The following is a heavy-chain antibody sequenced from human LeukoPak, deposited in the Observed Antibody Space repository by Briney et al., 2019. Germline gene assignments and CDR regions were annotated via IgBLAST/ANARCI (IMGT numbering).Heavy chain of an antibody. J-gene: IGHJ5*02. CDR1: GYTFISYD. D-gene: IGHD3-9*01. V-gene: IGHV1-8*01. Sequence: GASVKVSCKASGYTFISYDVNWVGQATGQGRDWMGLMNPSSGNRGYAQKFQGRVTITADESTSTAYMELSSLRSDDTAVYYCARDPYYDILTGYSWFDPWGQGTLVTVSS. CDR3: ARDPYYDILTGYSWFDP. CDR2: MNPSSGNR.